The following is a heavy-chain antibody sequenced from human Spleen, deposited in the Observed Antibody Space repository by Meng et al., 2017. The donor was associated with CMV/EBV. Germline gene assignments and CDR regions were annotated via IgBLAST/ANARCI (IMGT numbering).Heavy chain of an antibody. Sequence: SFTASLWACSRQSPGKGLEWLGEVNHSGTTNYNPSLKSRIIISVDTSKNQFSLRLTSVTAADTAVYYCARITNYYDSTGFYNWFDPWGQGTLVTVSS. D-gene: IGHD3-22*01. J-gene: IGHJ5*02. CDR2: VNHSGTT. CDR3: ARITNYYDSTGFYNWFDP. CDR1: SFTASL. V-gene: IGHV4-34*01.